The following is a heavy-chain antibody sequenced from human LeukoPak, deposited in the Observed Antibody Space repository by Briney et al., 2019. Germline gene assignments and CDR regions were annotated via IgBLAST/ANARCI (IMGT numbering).Heavy chain of an antibody. Sequence: SETLSLTCTVSGGSISSYYWSWIRQHPGKGLEWIGYIYYSGSTYYNPSLKSRVTISVDTSKNQFSLKLSSVTAADTAVYYCARASYDFWSGSNYYYYMDVWGKGTTVTVSS. D-gene: IGHD3-3*01. J-gene: IGHJ6*03. CDR2: IYYSGST. V-gene: IGHV4-59*06. CDR3: ARASYDFWSGSNYYYYMDV. CDR1: GGSISSYY.